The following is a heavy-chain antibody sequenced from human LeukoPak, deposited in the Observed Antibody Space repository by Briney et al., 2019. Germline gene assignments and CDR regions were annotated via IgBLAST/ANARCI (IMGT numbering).Heavy chain of an antibody. CDR3: AARRDTSVAGPGAFDI. CDR2: IVVGSGKT. D-gene: IGHD6-19*01. V-gene: IGHV1-58*01. Sequence: ASVKVSCKASGFPFSSSALQWVRQARGQRLEWIGWIVVGSGKTNYAQKIQERVTISRDMSTSTAYMELRNLRSEDTAVYYCAARRDTSVAGPGAFDIWGQGTMVTVSS. CDR1: GFPFSSSA. J-gene: IGHJ3*02.